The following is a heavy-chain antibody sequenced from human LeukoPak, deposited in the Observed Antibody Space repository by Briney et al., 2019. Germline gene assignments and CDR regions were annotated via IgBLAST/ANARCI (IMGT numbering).Heavy chain of an antibody. V-gene: IGHV3-21*01. CDR1: GFTFSSYS. CDR2: ISSSSSYI. J-gene: IGHJ3*02. D-gene: IGHD6-19*01. CDR3: AREDGYSSGWYRGDAFDI. Sequence: GGALRLSCAASGFTFSSYSMNWVRQAPGRGLEWVSSISSSSSYIYYADSVKGRFTISRDNAKNTLYLQMNSLRAEDTAVYYCAREDGYSSGWYRGDAFDIWGQGTMVTVSS.